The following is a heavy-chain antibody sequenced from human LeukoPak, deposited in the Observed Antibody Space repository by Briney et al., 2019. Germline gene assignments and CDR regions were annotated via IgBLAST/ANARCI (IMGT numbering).Heavy chain of an antibody. V-gene: IGHV3-11*01. D-gene: IGHD1-14*01. CDR3: ARERNSYFDY. CDR2: ISSSGSAI. CDR1: GFTFSDYY. Sequence: GGSLTLSCAASGFTFSDYYMSWIRQAPEKGLEWVSYISSSGSAIYYADSVKGRFTISRDNAKNSLYLQVNSLRAEDTAVYYCARERNSYFDYWGQGTLVTVSS. J-gene: IGHJ4*02.